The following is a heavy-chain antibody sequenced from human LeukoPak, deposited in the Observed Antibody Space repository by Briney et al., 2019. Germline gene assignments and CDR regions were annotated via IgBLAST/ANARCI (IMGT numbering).Heavy chain of an antibody. CDR3: ARGEGYSGYDG. J-gene: IGHJ4*02. Sequence: SETLSLTCAVYGGSFSGYYWSWIRQPPGKGLEWIGEINHSGSTNYNPSLKSRVTISVDTSRNQFSLKLSSVTAADTAVYYCARGEGYSGYDGWGQGTLVTVSS. V-gene: IGHV4-34*01. CDR2: INHSGST. D-gene: IGHD5-12*01. CDR1: GGSFSGYY.